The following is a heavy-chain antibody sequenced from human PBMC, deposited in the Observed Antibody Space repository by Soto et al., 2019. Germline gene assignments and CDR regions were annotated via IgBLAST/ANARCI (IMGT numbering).Heavy chain of an antibody. CDR2: IIPIFGTA. CDR1: GGTVSSYS. J-gene: IGHJ5*02. D-gene: IGHD6-19*01. Sequence: ASVKVSCKASGGTVSSYSISWVRQAPGQGLEWMGGIIPIFGTANYAQKFQGRVTITADESTSTAYMELSSLRSEDTAVYYCARDGAVAGYNWFDPWGQGTLVTV. V-gene: IGHV1-69*01. CDR3: ARDGAVAGYNWFDP.